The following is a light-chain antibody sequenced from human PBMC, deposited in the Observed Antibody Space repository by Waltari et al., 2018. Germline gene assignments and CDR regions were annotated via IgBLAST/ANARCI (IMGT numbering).Light chain of an antibody. CDR1: QSILYTSNNKNY. J-gene: IGKJ2*01. V-gene: IGKV4-1*01. Sequence: IVMTQSPESLAVSLGETATITCKSSQSILYTSNNKNYLAWYQQKPGQPPRLLIYWASSRDSGVPDRFSGSGSGTDFTLTISSLQAEDVAVYYCQQYFDNPRTFGQGTRLEIK. CDR2: WAS. CDR3: QQYFDNPRT.